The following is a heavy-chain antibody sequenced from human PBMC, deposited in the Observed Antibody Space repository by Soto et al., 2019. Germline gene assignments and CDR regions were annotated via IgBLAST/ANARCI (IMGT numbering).Heavy chain of an antibody. V-gene: IGHV5-10-1*01. CDR3: ARRSGYCSGGSRAGGNWFDP. D-gene: IGHD2-15*01. Sequence: GESLKISCKGSGYSFTSYWISWVRQMPGKGLEWMERMDPSDPYTGCSPSFQGHVTSSADKSISTAYLQWRSLKASDTAMYYCARRSGYCSGGSRAGGNWFDPWGQGTLVTVSS. J-gene: IGHJ5*02. CDR2: MDPSDPYT. CDR1: GYSFTSYW.